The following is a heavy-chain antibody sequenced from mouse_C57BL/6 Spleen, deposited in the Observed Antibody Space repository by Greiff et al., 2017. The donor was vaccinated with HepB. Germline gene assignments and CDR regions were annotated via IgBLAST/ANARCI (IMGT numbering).Heavy chain of an antibody. CDR3: TRGITTVVELFDY. D-gene: IGHD1-1*01. J-gene: IGHJ2*01. CDR1: GYTFTDYE. V-gene: IGHV1-15*01. CDR2: IDPETGGT. Sequence: VQGVESGAELVRPGASVTLSCKASGYTFTDYEMHWVKQTPVHGLEWIGAIDPETGGTAYNQKFKGKAILTADKSSSTAYMELRSLTSEDSAVYYCTRGITTVVELFDYWGQGTTLTVSS.